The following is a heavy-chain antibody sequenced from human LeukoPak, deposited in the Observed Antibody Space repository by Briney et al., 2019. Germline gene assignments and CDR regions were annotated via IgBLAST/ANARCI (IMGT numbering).Heavy chain of an antibody. J-gene: IGHJ4*02. Sequence: GSSVKVSCKASGGTFSSYAISWVRQAPGQGLEWMGGIIPIFGTANYAQKFQGRVTITADESTSTAYMELSSLRSEDTAVYYCARPTPDTAMVGFDYWGQGNLVTVSS. CDR3: ARPTPDTAMVGFDY. V-gene: IGHV1-69*01. D-gene: IGHD5-18*01. CDR1: GGTFSSYA. CDR2: IIPIFGTA.